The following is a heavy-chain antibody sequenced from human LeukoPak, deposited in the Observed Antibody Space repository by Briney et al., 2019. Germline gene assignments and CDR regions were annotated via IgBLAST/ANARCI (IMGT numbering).Heavy chain of an antibody. D-gene: IGHD3-10*01. CDR1: GFTFDDYA. Sequence: GGSLRLSCAASGFTFDDYAMHWVRQAPGKGLQWVSGISWNSGSIGYADSVKGRFTISRDNSKNSLYLQMNSLRAEDTAVYYCAKTYGSGGYSSDAFDIWGQGTMVTVSS. CDR2: ISWNSGSI. CDR3: AKTYGSGGYSSDAFDI. V-gene: IGHV3-9*01. J-gene: IGHJ3*02.